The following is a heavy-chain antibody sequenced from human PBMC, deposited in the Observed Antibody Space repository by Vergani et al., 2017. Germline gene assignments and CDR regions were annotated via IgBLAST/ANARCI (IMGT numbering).Heavy chain of an antibody. CDR3: ARDRGDWRYSRYFYNYYMDV. D-gene: IGHD2-8*02. Sequence: QVQLVESGGGVVQPGRSLRLSCAASRFTFSSYTMHWVRQAPGKGLEWVAVISYDGSNKYYTNSVRGRFTISRDNSKSTLFLQMNSLRVEDMAVYYCARDRGDWRYSRYFYNYYMDVWGKGTTVTVSS. J-gene: IGHJ6*03. CDR2: ISYDGSNK. CDR1: RFTFSSYT. V-gene: IGHV3-30-3*01.